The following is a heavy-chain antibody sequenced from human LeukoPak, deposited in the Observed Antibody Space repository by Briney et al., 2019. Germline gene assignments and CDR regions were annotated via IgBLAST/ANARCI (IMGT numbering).Heavy chain of an antibody. CDR1: GGSLSSYD. CDR2: IYTSGST. D-gene: IGHD1-26*01. Sequence: SETLSLTCTVSGGSLSSYDWSWIRQPAGKGLEWIGRIYTSGSTNYNPSLKSRVTISVDTSKNQFSLKLNSVTAADTAVYYCASLYSGNLDYWGQGTLVTVSS. J-gene: IGHJ4*02. V-gene: IGHV4-4*07. CDR3: ASLYSGNLDY.